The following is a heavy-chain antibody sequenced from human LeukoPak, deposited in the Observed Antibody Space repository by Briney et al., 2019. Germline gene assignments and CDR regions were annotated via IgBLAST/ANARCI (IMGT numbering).Heavy chain of an antibody. CDR3: ARQSYSSSWYPSDNWFDP. Sequence: SQTLSLTCAISGDSVSSNSAAWNWLRQSPSRGLEWLGRTYYRSKWYNDYAVSVKSRITINPDTSKNQFSLQLNSVTPEDTAVYYCARQSYSSSWYPSDNWFDPWGQGTPVTVSS. CDR1: GDSVSSNSAA. J-gene: IGHJ5*02. CDR2: TYYRSKWYN. D-gene: IGHD6-13*01. V-gene: IGHV6-1*01.